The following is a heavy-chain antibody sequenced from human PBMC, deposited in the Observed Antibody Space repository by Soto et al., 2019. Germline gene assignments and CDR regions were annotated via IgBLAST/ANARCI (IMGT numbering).Heavy chain of an antibody. D-gene: IGHD2-2*01. V-gene: IGHV3-48*03. J-gene: IGHJ4*02. CDR2: IGSAGDSS. CDR3: ARVYCSTTTCHVQAFDS. Sequence: EVQLVESGGGLAQPGGSVRLSWAASGFTFSSYEMNWVRQAPGQTLEWVSYIGSAGDSSYYADSVKSRFTIYRDKANNSLYLQMNSLRVEDTAVYYCARVYCSTTTCHVQAFDSWGQGTLVTVSS. CDR1: GFTFSSYE.